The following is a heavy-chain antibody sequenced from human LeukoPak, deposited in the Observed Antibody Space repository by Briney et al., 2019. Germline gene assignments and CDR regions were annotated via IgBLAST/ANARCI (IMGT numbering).Heavy chain of an antibody. D-gene: IGHD3-10*01. CDR1: GFTFSYYS. CDR3: ARGKYYVSGSYDNWFDP. V-gene: IGHV3-48*01. CDR2: ISSSTTTI. J-gene: IGHJ5*02. Sequence: GGSLRLSCAASGFTFSYYSMNWVRQAPGKGLEWVSYISSSTTTIYYADSVKGRFTISRDNAKNSLYLQINSLRGEDTAVHCCARGKYYVSGSYDNWFDPWGQGTLVTVSS.